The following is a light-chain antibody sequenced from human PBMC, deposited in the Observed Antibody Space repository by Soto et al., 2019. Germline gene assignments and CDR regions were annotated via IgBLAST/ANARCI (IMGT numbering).Light chain of an antibody. CDR1: SSNVGGYNY. CDR2: DVD. CDR3: SSYAGNHLLL. Sequence: QSALTQPRSVSGSPGQSVTISCTGTSSNVGGYNYVSWYQHHPGKAPKLIIFDVDKRPPGVPDRFSGSKSGNTASLIISGLQAEDEVDYFCSSYAGNHLLLFGGGTQLTVL. V-gene: IGLV2-11*01. J-gene: IGLJ2*01.